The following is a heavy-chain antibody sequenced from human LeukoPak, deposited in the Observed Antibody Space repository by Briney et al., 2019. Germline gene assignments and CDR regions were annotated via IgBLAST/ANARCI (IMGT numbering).Heavy chain of an antibody. CDR2: INHSGST. Sequence: SETLSLTCAVYGGSFSGYYWSWIRQPPGKGLEWIGEINHSGSTNYNPPLKSRVTISVDTSKNQFSLKLSSVTAADTAVYYCARDKLEGFDPWGQGTLVTVSS. J-gene: IGHJ5*02. D-gene: IGHD6-13*01. V-gene: IGHV4-34*01. CDR3: ARDKLEGFDP. CDR1: GGSFSGYY.